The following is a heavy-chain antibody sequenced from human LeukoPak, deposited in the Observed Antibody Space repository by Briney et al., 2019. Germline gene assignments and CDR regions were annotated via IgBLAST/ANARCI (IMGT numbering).Heavy chain of an antibody. J-gene: IGHJ4*02. CDR3: ARPHYDSSGYEFDY. Sequence: GESLQISCQGSGYSFSTYWIGWVRQMPGKGLEWMGIIYPGDSDTRYSPSFQGQVTISADRSISTAYLQWSSLKASDTAMYYCARPHYDSSGYEFDYWGQGTLVTVSS. V-gene: IGHV5-51*01. D-gene: IGHD3-22*01. CDR2: IYPGDSDT. CDR1: GYSFSTYW.